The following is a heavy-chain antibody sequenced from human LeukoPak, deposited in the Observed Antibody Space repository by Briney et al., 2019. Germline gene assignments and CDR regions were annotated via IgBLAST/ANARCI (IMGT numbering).Heavy chain of an antibody. J-gene: IGHJ4*02. CDR3: ARAHSSSWYPPDY. CDR1: EGSISSSSYY. V-gene: IGHV4-39*07. CDR2: IYYSGST. D-gene: IGHD6-13*01. Sequence: SETLSLTCTVSEGSISSSSYYWGWIRQPPGKGLEWIGNIYYSGSTYYNPSLKSRVTISVDTSKNQLSLKLSSVTAADTAVYYCARAHSSSWYPPDYWGQGTLVTVSS.